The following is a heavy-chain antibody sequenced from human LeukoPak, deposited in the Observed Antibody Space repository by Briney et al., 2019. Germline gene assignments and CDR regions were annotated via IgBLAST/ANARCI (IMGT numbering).Heavy chain of an antibody. CDR1: GYTFTGYY. V-gene: IGHV1-2*02. CDR2: INPNSGGT. CDR3: ATLGTSITMVRGVSELDV. Sequence: ASVKVSCKASGYTFTGYYMHWVRQAPGQGLEWMGWINPNSGGTNYAQKFQGRVTMTRDTSISTAYMELSRLRSDDTAVYYWATLGTSITMVRGVSELDVWGQGTTVTVSS. D-gene: IGHD3-10*01. J-gene: IGHJ6*02.